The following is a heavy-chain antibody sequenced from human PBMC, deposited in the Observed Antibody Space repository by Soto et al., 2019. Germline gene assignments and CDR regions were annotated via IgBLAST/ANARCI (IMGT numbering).Heavy chain of an antibody. Sequence: ASVKVSCKASGYTFTSYGISWVRQAPGQGLEWMGWISAYNGNTNYEQKLQGRVIMTTDTSTSTAYMELRSLRSDDTAVYYCARTLWFGELWDFDYWGQGTLVTVSS. J-gene: IGHJ4*02. V-gene: IGHV1-18*04. D-gene: IGHD3-10*01. CDR3: ARTLWFGELWDFDY. CDR2: ISAYNGNT. CDR1: GYTFTSYG.